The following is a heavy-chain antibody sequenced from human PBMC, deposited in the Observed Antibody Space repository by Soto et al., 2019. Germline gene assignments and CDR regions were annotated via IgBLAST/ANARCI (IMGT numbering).Heavy chain of an antibody. CDR1: GYTFTSYD. J-gene: IGHJ6*02. D-gene: IGHD1-7*01. CDR2: MNPSSGNT. Sequence: QVQLLQSGAEVKKPGASVKVSCKASGYTFTSYDINWVRQATGQGLEWMGWMNPSSGNTGYAQKFQGRVTMTRNTSISTAYLELSSLRSEDSAVYYCASERTGTTSMDVWGQGTTVTVSS. V-gene: IGHV1-8*01. CDR3: ASERTGTTSMDV.